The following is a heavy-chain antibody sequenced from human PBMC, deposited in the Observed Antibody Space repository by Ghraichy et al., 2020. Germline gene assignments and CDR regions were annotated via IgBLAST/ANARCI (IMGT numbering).Heavy chain of an antibody. D-gene: IGHD3-10*01. J-gene: IGHJ4*02. CDR3: ARGRWVGSDYFDY. CDR1: GGSFSGYY. V-gene: IGHV4-34*01. CDR2: INHSGST. Sequence: SQTLSLTCAVYGGSFSGYYWSWIRQPPGKGLEWIGEINHSGSTNYNPSLKSRVTISVDTSKNQFSLKLSSVTAADTAVYYCARGRWVGSDYFDYWGQGTLVTVSS.